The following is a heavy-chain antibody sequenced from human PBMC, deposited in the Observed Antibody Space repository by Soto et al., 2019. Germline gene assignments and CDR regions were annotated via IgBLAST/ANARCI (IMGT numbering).Heavy chain of an antibody. V-gene: IGHV3-74*01. CDR1: GFTFSSYW. CDR3: ARGPRWQWLVEPYYYYGMDV. D-gene: IGHD6-19*01. Sequence: GGSLRLSCAASGFTFSSYWMHWVRQAPGKGLVWVSRINSDGSSTSYADSVKGRFTISRDNAKNTLYLQMNSLRAEDTAVYYCARGPRWQWLVEPYYYYGMDVWGQGTTVTVSS. J-gene: IGHJ6*02. CDR2: INSDGSST.